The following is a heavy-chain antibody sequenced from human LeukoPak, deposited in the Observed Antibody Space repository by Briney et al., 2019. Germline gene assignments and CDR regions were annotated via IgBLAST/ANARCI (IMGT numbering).Heavy chain of an antibody. CDR3: AREAVILTGYSFDY. CDR2: ISVYNGNT. J-gene: IGHJ4*02. Sequence: ASVKVSCKASGYTFTSYGISWVRQAPGQGLEWLGWISVYNGNTNYAQKLQSRVTMTTDTSTSTAYMELRSLRSDDTAVYYCAREAVILTGYSFDYWGQGTLITVSS. CDR1: GYTFTSYG. V-gene: IGHV1-18*04. D-gene: IGHD3-9*01.